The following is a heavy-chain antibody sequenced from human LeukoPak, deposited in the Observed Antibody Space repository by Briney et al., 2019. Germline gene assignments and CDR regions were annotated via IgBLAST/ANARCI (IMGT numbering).Heavy chain of an antibody. CDR1: GGSFSGYY. CDR2: INHSGST. V-gene: IGHV4-34*01. D-gene: IGHD3-16*02. CDR3: ARHSDPYDYIWRTYRDYYYMDV. J-gene: IGHJ6*03. Sequence: SETLSFTCADYGGSFSGYYWSWIRQPPGKGLEWIGEINHSGSTNYNPSLKSRVTLSVDTSKNQFSLKLNSVNAADTAVYYCARHSDPYDYIWRTYRDYYYMDVWAKGTTVTISS.